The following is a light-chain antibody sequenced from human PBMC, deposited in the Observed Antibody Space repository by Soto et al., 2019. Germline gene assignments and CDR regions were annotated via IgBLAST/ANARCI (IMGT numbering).Light chain of an antibody. CDR2: KVS. CDR1: QGLVHSDGNTY. J-gene: IGKJ1*01. Sequence: DVVMTQSPLSLPVTLGQPASISCRSSQGLVHSDGNTYLNWFQQRPGQSPRRPIDKVSNRNPGVPDRFSGSGSGTDFTLKISRVEAEDVGVYYCMQGTPSPLTFGQGTKVEIK. V-gene: IGKV2-30*02. CDR3: MQGTPSPLT.